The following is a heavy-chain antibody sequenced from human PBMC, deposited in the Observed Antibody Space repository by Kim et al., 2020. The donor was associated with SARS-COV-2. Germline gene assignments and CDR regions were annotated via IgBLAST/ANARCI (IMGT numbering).Heavy chain of an antibody. D-gene: IGHD3-10*01. CDR1: GFTFSSYA. Sequence: GGSLRLSCAASGFTFSSYAMHWVRQAPGKGLEWVAVISYDGSNKYYADSVKGRFTISRDNSKNTLYLQMNSLRAEDTAVYYCARASLLWSPMDVWGQGTTVTVSS. CDR3: ARASLLWSPMDV. CDR2: ISYDGSNK. V-gene: IGHV3-30*04. J-gene: IGHJ6*02.